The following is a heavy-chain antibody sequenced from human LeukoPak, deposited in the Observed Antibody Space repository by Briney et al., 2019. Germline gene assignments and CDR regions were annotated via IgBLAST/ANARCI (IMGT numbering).Heavy chain of an antibody. D-gene: IGHD3-3*01. V-gene: IGHV3-64*01. CDR3: ARSMLRFLEWLPVDY. Sequence: GGSLRLSCAASGFTFSSYAMHWVRQAPGKGPEYVSIISSDGGDTDYANSVKGRFTISRDNSKNTLYLQMGSLRAEDMAVYYCARSMLRFLEWLPVDYWGQGTLVTVSS. CDR2: ISSDGGDT. CDR1: GFTFSSYA. J-gene: IGHJ4*02.